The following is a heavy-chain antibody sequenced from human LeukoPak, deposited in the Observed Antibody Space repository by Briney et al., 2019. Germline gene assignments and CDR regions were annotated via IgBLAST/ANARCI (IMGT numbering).Heavy chain of an antibody. J-gene: IGHJ3*02. D-gene: IGHD4-11*01. CDR3: ARGGYDYSNHDAFDI. CDR1: GFTFSSYD. V-gene: IGHV3-13*01. Sequence: GGSLRLSCAASGFTFSSYDMHWVRQATGKGLEWVSAIGTAGDTHYPGSVKGRFTISRENAKNSLYLQMNSLRAGDTAVYYCARGGYDYSNHDAFDIWGQGTMVTVSS. CDR2: IGTAGDT.